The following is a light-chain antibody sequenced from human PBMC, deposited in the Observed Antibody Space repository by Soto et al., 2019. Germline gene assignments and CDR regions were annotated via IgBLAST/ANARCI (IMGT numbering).Light chain of an antibody. V-gene: IGKV3-15*01. J-gene: IGKJ2*01. Sequence: EVVGTQAPSNLSVSLGQRATLSCRTSQTVSNNLAWYRQKPGQAPSHLIYGISTRATGLPARFSGAGSGTEFTLTISSLQSEDSAVYYCQQYNNWPHTFGQGTKLEIK. CDR2: GIS. CDR3: QQYNNWPHT. CDR1: QTVSNN.